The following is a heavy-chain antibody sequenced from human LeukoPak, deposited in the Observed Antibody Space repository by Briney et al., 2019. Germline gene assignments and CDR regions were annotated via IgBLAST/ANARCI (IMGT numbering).Heavy chain of an antibody. J-gene: IGHJ6*02. V-gene: IGHV1-2*02. CDR1: GYTFTGYY. D-gene: IGHD3-10*01. CDR2: INPNSGGT. CDR3: ARDPDYYGSGGLYGMDV. Sequence: WASVKVSCKASGYTFTGYYMHWVRQAPGQGLEWMGWINPNSGGTNYAQKLQGRVTMTRDTSISTAYMELSRLRSDDTAVYYCARDPDYYGSGGLYGMDVWGQGTTVTVSS.